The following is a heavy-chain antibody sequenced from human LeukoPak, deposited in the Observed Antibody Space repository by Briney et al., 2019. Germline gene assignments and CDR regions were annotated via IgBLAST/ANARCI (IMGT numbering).Heavy chain of an antibody. CDR1: GYSFTSYW. J-gene: IGHJ4*02. CDR2: IYPGDSDT. CDR3: ARLHYYDILTGYYFDY. Sequence: GESLKISCKGSGYSFTSYWIGWVRQMPGKGLEWMGIIYPGDSDTRYSPSFQGQVTISADKSISTAYLQWSSLKPSDTAMYYCARLHYYDILTGYYFDYWGQGTLVTVSS. D-gene: IGHD3-9*01. V-gene: IGHV5-51*01.